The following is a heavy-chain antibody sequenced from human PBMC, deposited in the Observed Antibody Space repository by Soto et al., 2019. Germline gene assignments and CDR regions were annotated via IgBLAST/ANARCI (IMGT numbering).Heavy chain of an antibody. CDR2: ISTAGDT. D-gene: IGHD3-16*01. V-gene: IGHV3-13*01. CDR1: GFGFNGYD. J-gene: IGHJ6*02. CDR3: ARGGDRFDGMDV. Sequence: EVQLVESGGGLVQPGGSLRLSCAASGFGFNGYDMHWVRQAPGKNLEWVAAISTAGDTYYLGSVKGRFTISREDAKNSLALQMNCLRVGDTVVYYCARGGDRFDGMDVWGQGTTVTVSS.